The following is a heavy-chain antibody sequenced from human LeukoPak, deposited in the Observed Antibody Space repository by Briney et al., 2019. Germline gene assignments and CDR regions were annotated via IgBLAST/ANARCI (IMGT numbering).Heavy chain of an antibody. CDR3: ARQLYWDGIDI. V-gene: IGHV4-34*01. CDR1: GGSFSGFY. J-gene: IGHJ3*02. D-gene: IGHD1-26*01. Sequence: SSETLSLTCAVTGGSFSGFYGSWLRQPPGKGLEWIGEINHRERSTYNPSLESRVSISVDTSKNQFSLTLSSVTAADTSVYYCARQLYWDGIDIWGQGTMVIVSS. CDR2: INHRERS.